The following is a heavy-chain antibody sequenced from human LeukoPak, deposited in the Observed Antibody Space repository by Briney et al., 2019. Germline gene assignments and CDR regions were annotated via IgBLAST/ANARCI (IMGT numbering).Heavy chain of an antibody. CDR3: ARGVRRPYGSGVVNWFDP. CDR2: INHSGST. Sequence: SETLSLTCAVYGGSFSGYYWSWIRQPPGKGREWSGEINHSGSTNYNPSLKSRVTISVDTSKNQFSLKLSSVTAADTDVYYCARGVRRPYGSGVVNWFDPWGQGTLVTVSS. J-gene: IGHJ5*02. V-gene: IGHV4-34*01. D-gene: IGHD3-10*01. CDR1: GGSFSGYY.